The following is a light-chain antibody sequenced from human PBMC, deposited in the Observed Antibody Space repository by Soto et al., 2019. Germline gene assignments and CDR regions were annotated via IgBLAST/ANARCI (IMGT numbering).Light chain of an antibody. CDR2: GAS. V-gene: IGKV3-20*01. Sequence: EIVLTQSPGTLSLSPGERATLSCRASQSVSSSYLAWYQQKPGQAPRLLIYGASSRATGIPDRFSGSGAGTDFTITISSLEPEDFAVYYCQQYGSSPPTWTFGQGTNVEIK. CDR1: QSVSSSY. J-gene: IGKJ1*01. CDR3: QQYGSSPPTWT.